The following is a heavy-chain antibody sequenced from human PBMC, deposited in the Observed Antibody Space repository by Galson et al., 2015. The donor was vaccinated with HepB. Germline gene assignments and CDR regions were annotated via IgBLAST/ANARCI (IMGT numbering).Heavy chain of an antibody. CDR2: IYSGGST. Sequence: SLRLSCAASGFTVSSNYMSWVRQAPGKGLEWVSVIYSGGSTYYADSVKGRFTISRDNSKNTLYLQMNNLRAEDTAVYYCASPLTGSYYYYYGMDVWGQGTTVTVSS. CDR1: GFTVSSNY. CDR3: ASPLTGSYYYYYGMDV. D-gene: IGHD3-9*01. J-gene: IGHJ6*02. V-gene: IGHV3-66*01.